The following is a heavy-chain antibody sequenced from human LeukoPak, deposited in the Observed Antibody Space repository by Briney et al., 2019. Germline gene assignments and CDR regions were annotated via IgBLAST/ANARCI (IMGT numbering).Heavy chain of an antibody. D-gene: IGHD3-10*01. V-gene: IGHV1-69*05. CDR1: GGTFSSYA. CDR2: IIPIFGTA. Sequence: SVKVSCKASGGTFSSYAISWVRQAPGQGLEWMGRIIPIFGTANYAQKFQGRVTITTDESTSTAYMELSSLRSEDTAVYYCARSFGSARLLFDYRGQGTLVTVSS. CDR3: ARSFGSARLLFDY. J-gene: IGHJ4*02.